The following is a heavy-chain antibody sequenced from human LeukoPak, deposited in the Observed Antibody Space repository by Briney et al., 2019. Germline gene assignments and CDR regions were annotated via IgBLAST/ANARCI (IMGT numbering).Heavy chain of an antibody. V-gene: IGHV3-21*01. Sequence: GGSLRLSCAASGFTFSKYAMNWVRQAPGKGLEWVSSISTSSSYIYYADSVKGRFTISRDNAKNSLYLQMNSLRAEDTAVYYCAREQYISGKSLDYWGQGKLVTVSS. D-gene: IGHD3-10*01. J-gene: IGHJ4*01. CDR2: ISTSSSYI. CDR1: GFTFSKYA. CDR3: AREQYISGKSLDY.